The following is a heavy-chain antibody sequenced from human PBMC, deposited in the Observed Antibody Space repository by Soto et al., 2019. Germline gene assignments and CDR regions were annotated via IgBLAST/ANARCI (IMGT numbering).Heavy chain of an antibody. V-gene: IGHV1-3*01. Sequence: QVQLVQSGAEVKKPGASVKVSCKASGYTFTSYAMHWVRQAPGQRLEWMGWINAGNGNTKYSQKFQGRVTITRDTSASTAYMELSSLRSEDTAVYYCARDRGCSGGSCYSEWFAPWGQGTLVTVSS. J-gene: IGHJ5*02. CDR3: ARDRGCSGGSCYSEWFAP. CDR2: INAGNGNT. D-gene: IGHD2-15*01. CDR1: GYTFTSYA.